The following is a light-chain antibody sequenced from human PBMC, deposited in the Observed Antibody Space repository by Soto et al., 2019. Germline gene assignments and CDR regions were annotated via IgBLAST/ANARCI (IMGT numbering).Light chain of an antibody. V-gene: IGLV1-40*01. Sequence: QSVLTQPPSVSGAPGQRVTISCTGSSSNIGAGYDVHWYQQLPVTAPKLLIYGNSNRPSGVPDRFSGSKSGTSASLAITGLQAEDEADYYCQSYDSSLSGYVFGTGTKVIV. CDR1: SSNIGAGYD. CDR2: GNS. J-gene: IGLJ1*01. CDR3: QSYDSSLSGYV.